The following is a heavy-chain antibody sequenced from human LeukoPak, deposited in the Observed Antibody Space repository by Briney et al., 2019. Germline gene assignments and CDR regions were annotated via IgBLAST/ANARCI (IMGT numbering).Heavy chain of an antibody. Sequence: PSETLSLTCTVSGGPISTYYWSWFRQPPGEGLEWIGYIYSTGSTDYNASLRSRVTISVDTSKTQFSLKLSSVTAADTAVYYCARGNRGLIRWGQGTLVTVSS. D-gene: IGHD3-10*01. CDR1: GGPISTYY. V-gene: IGHV4-4*09. CDR3: ARGNRGLIR. CDR2: IYSTGST. J-gene: IGHJ4*02.